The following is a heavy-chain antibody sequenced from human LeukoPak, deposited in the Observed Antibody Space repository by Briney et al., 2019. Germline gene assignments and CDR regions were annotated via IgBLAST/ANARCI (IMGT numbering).Heavy chain of an antibody. CDR2: ISGSSSTI. Sequence: GGSLRLSCAASGFTFSSYSMNWVRQAPGKGLECVSYISGSSSTIYYADSVKGRFTISRDNAKNSLYLQMNSLRAEDTAVYYCAKDYYDAVTPYYFDYWGQGTLVTVSS. CDR1: GFTFSSYS. D-gene: IGHD1-26*01. J-gene: IGHJ4*02. V-gene: IGHV3-48*01. CDR3: AKDYYDAVTPYYFDY.